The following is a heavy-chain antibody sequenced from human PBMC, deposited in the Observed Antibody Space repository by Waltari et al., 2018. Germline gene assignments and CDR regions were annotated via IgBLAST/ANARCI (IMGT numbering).Heavy chain of an antibody. V-gene: IGHV4-59*01. CDR1: SDSITTYF. CDR2: VYDAGTS. D-gene: IGHD2-2*01. Sequence: QVQLQASGPGLVKPSETLSLTCVVSDSITTYFWCLLRPPPGEGLEWMGYVYDAGTSDSNPSLKSRVTISLDTSKNQFSLSLHSATTADTAVYYCARSTSRYCSRTACFPYFFDYWGPGILVTVSS. CDR3: ARSTSRYCSRTACFPYFFDY. J-gene: IGHJ4*02.